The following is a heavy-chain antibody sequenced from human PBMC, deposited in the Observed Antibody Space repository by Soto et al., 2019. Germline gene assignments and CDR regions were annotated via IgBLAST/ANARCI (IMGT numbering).Heavy chain of an antibody. Sequence: SLRLSCAASGFTVSSYYMSWVRQAPGKGLEWVSVIYSAGSADFADSVKGRFTISRDNSKNTLYLQMSSLRADDTAVYYCARVQSSSYHYFDYWGQGTLVTVSS. J-gene: IGHJ4*02. D-gene: IGHD6-13*01. CDR3: ARVQSSSYHYFDY. V-gene: IGHV3-66*01. CDR2: IYSAGSA. CDR1: GFTVSSYY.